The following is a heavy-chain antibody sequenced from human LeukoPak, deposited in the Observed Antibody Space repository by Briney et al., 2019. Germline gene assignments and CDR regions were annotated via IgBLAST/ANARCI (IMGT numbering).Heavy chain of an antibody. CDR1: GGSISSSSYY. CDR2: IYHSGST. Sequence: SETLSLTCTVSGGSISSSSYYWGWIRQPPGKGPEWIGEIYHSGSTNYNPSLKSRVTISVDKSKNQFSLKLSSVTAADTAVYYCARAHHYDSSGWGDAFDIWGQGTMVTVS. D-gene: IGHD6-19*01. J-gene: IGHJ3*02. V-gene: IGHV4-39*07. CDR3: ARAHHYDSSGWGDAFDI.